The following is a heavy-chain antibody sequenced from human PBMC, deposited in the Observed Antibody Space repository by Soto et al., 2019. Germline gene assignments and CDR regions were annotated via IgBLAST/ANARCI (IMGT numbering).Heavy chain of an antibody. D-gene: IGHD5-18*01. J-gene: IGHJ4*02. Sequence: PSETLSLTCTVSGGSISSGGYYWSWIRQHPGKGLEWIGYIYYSGSTYYNPSLKSRVTISVDTSKNQLSLKLSSVTAADTAVYYCARRVIQLMPYFDYWGQGTLVTVSS. V-gene: IGHV4-31*03. CDR3: ARRVIQLMPYFDY. CDR2: IYYSGST. CDR1: GGSISSGGYY.